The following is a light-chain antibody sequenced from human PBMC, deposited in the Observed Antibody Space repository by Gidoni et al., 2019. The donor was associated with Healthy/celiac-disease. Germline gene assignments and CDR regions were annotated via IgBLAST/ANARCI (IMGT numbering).Light chain of an antibody. CDR3: QQSYSTPPWT. Sequence: DIQMTQSPSSLSASVGDRVTITFRASQSISSYLNWYQKKPGKAPKLLSYAASSLQSGVPSRFSGSGSGTDFTLTISSLQPEDFATYYCQQSYSTPPWTFGQGTKVEIK. CDR2: AAS. J-gene: IGKJ1*01. CDR1: QSISSY. V-gene: IGKV1-39*01.